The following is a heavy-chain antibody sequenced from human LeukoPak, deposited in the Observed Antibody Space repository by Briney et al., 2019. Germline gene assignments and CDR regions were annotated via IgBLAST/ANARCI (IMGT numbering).Heavy chain of an antibody. Sequence: PGASLRLSCAASGFTFSSYAMSWVRQAPGKGLEWVSAISGSGGSTYYADSVKGRFTISRDNSKNTLYLQMNSLRAEDTAVYYCAKDPWFGEYFDYWGQGTLVTVSS. J-gene: IGHJ4*02. CDR2: ISGSGGST. D-gene: IGHD3-10*01. CDR1: GFTFSSYA. CDR3: AKDPWFGEYFDY. V-gene: IGHV3-23*01.